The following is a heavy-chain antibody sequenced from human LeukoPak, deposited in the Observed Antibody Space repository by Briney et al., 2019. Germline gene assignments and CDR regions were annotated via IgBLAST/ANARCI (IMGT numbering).Heavy chain of an antibody. Sequence: GGSLRLSCAASGFTFSDYYMSWIRQAPGKGLEWLSYIISSGTTIYYADSVKGRFTVSRDNAKNSLYLQMNSLRADDTAVYYCARRSSGWSFDYWGQGTLVTVSS. V-gene: IGHV3-11*04. D-gene: IGHD3-22*01. J-gene: IGHJ4*02. CDR1: GFTFSDYY. CDR3: ARRSSGWSFDY. CDR2: IISSGTTI.